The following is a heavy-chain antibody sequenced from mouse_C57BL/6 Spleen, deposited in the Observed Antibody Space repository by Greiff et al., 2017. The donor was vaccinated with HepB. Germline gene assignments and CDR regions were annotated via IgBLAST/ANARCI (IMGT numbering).Heavy chain of an antibody. CDR1: GYTFTSYW. D-gene: IGHD1-1*01. V-gene: IGHV1-69*01. CDR3: ARGDYGSSYWYFDV. J-gene: IGHJ1*03. CDR2: IDPSDSYT. Sequence: VQLQQPGAELVMPGASVKLSCKASGYTFTSYWMHWVKQRPGQGLEWIGEIDPSDSYTNYNQKFKGKSTLTVDKSSSTAYMQLSSLTSDDSAVYYCARGDYGSSYWYFDVWGTGTTVTVSS.